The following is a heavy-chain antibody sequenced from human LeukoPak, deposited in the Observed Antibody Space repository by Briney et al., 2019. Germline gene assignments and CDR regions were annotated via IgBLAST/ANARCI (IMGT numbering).Heavy chain of an antibody. V-gene: IGHV4-34*01. J-gene: IGHJ4*02. CDR3: ARHSTMVRGPHDY. CDR2: INHSGST. CDR1: GGSFSGYY. D-gene: IGHD3-10*01. Sequence: SETLSLTCPVYGGSFSGYYWSWICQPPGKGLEWIGEINHSGSTNYNPSLKSRVTISVDTSKNQFSLKLSSVTAADTAVYYCARHSTMVRGPHDYWGQGTLVTVSS.